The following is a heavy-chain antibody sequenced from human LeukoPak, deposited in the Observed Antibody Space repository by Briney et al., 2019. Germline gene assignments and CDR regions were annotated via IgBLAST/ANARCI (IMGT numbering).Heavy chain of an antibody. D-gene: IGHD4/OR15-4a*01. CDR1: GYSISSGYY. CDR3: ARVRVPAVLAYFDY. V-gene: IGHV4-38-2*02. CDR2: IYHSGST. J-gene: IGHJ4*02. Sequence: SETLSLTCTVSGYSISSGYYWGWIRQPPGKGLEWIGSIYHSGSTYYNPSLKSRVTISVDTSKNQFSLKLSSVTAADTAVYYCARVRVPAVLAYFDYWGQGTLVTVSS.